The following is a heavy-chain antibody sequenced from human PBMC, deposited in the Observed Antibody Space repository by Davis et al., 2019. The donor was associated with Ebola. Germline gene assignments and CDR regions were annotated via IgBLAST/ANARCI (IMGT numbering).Heavy chain of an antibody. D-gene: IGHD6-19*01. V-gene: IGHV3-7*01. CDR3: ARVSYTNGLYYFDY. Sequence: PGGSLRLSCAASGFTFSSYWMSWVRQAPGKGLEWVANIKQDGSEKYYVDSVKGRFTISRDNAKNSLYLQLNSLRAEDTAVYYCARVSYTNGLYYFDYWGQGTLVTVSS. CDR2: IKQDGSEK. J-gene: IGHJ4*02. CDR1: GFTFSSYW.